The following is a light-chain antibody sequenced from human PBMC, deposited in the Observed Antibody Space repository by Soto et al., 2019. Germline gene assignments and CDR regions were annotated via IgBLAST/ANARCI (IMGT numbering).Light chain of an antibody. CDR2: STG. Sequence: QAVVTQEPSLTVSPGGTVTLTCASSTGAVTSGHYPSWLQQQPGRAPRALLYSTGNKHSWTPARFSGSLLGGKAALTLSGVQPEDEADYYCLLFYGGAQLWVFGGGTKLTVL. J-gene: IGLJ3*02. CDR3: LLFYGGAQLWV. V-gene: IGLV7-43*01. CDR1: TGAVTSGHY.